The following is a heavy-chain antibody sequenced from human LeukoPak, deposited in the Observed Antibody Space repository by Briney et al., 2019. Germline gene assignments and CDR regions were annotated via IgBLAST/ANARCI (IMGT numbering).Heavy chain of an antibody. D-gene: IGHD6-25*01. J-gene: IGHJ4*02. CDR1: GFTFNEFW. V-gene: IGHV3-74*01. Sequence: GGSLRLSCAASGFTFNEFWMHWVRQVPGKVLMWVSRIHKDGLHTWYADSMKGRFTISRDNAENTVYLQLNSLRVEDTAVYYCARESEAAGTYYLDHWGQGNLVTVSS. CDR2: IHKDGLHT. CDR3: ARESEAAGTYYLDH.